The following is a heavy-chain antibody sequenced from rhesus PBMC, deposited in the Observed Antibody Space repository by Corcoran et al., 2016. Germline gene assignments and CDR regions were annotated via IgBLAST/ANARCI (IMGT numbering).Heavy chain of an antibody. Sequence: QLQLQESGPGLVKPSETLSLTCAVSGGSSSSSYWRWNRPAPGTGLAWSGYFYGSGSSTNYNPSLKSRVTLSVDTSKHQLSLKLSSVTAADTAVYYCAREGRYQFLEWLPSNRFDVWGPGVLVTVSS. D-gene: IGHD3-3*01. CDR1: GGSSSSSY. V-gene: IGHV4-169*02. CDR3: AREGRYQFLEWLPSNRFDV. J-gene: IGHJ5-1*01. CDR2: FYGSGSST.